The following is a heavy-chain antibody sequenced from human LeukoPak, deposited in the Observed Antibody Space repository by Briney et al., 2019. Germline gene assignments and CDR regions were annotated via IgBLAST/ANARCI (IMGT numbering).Heavy chain of an antibody. CDR3: ARVGYYPTNWFDP. J-gene: IGHJ5*02. CDR1: GYTFTGYY. V-gene: IGHV1-2*02. D-gene: IGHD3-3*01. Sequence: GASVKVSCKASGYTFTGYYMHWVRQAPGQGLEWMGWINPNSGGTNYAQKFQGRVTMTRDTSISTAYMELSRPRSDDTAVYYCARVGYYPTNWFDPWGQGTLVTVSS. CDR2: INPNSGGT.